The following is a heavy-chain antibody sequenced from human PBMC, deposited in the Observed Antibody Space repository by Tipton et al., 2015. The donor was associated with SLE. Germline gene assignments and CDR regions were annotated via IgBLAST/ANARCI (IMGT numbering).Heavy chain of an antibody. D-gene: IGHD3-16*02. Sequence: LRLSCTVSGGSLSSGGSYWTWIRQHPGKGLEWIGYIHYSGNTFYNPSLKSRITISVDTSKNQFSLNLKSVTAADTAVYYCARDGGGEFGGIIPFDYWGQGTLVTVPS. J-gene: IGHJ4*02. CDR1: GGSLSSGGSY. V-gene: IGHV4-31*02. CDR2: IHYSGNT. CDR3: ARDGGGEFGGIIPFDY.